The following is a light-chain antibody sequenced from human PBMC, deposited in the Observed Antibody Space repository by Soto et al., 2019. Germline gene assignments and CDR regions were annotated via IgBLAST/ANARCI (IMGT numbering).Light chain of an antibody. CDR1: ESISSY. J-gene: IGKJ4*01. CDR2: AAS. Sequence: DIQMTQSPSSLSASVGDRVTITCRASESISSYLNWYQEKPRKAPKVLFYAASNLQSGVPSRFSGSGSGTDFTLTISSLQPEDFATYYCQQGYSTPLTFGGGTKVDIK. V-gene: IGKV1-39*01. CDR3: QQGYSTPLT.